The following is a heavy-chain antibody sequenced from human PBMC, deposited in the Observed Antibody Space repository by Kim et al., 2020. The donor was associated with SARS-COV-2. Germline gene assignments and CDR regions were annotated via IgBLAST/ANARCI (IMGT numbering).Heavy chain of an antibody. CDR1: GYTLTELS. V-gene: IGHV1-24*01. D-gene: IGHD3-10*01. CDR2: FDPEDGET. Sequence: ASVKVSCKVSGYTLTELSMHWVRQAPGKGLEWMGGFDPEDGETIYAQKFQGRVTMTEDTSTDTAYMELSSLRSEDTAVYYCATDRGYYGSGSYSLWRYFDLWGRGTLVTVSS. J-gene: IGHJ2*01. CDR3: ATDRGYYGSGSYSLWRYFDL.